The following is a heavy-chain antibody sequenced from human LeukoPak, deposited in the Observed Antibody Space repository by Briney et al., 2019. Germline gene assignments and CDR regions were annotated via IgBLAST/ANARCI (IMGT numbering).Heavy chain of an antibody. CDR2: IHHDGRI. Sequence: PSETLSLTCAVYGGSFSGYYWSWIRQPPGKGLEWIGEIHHDGRINYNPSLKSRVTLSVDKSKNQFFLRLNSVTAADTAMYYCARSHDHLWGNYPDYWGQGTLVTVSS. J-gene: IGHJ4*02. D-gene: IGHD3-16*02. CDR1: GGSFSGYY. CDR3: ARSHDHLWGNYPDY. V-gene: IGHV4-34*01.